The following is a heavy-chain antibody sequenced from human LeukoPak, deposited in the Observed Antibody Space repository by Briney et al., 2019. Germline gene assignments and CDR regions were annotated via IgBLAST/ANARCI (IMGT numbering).Heavy chain of an antibody. Sequence: GGSLRLSCAASGFTFSNYSMAWVRQAPGKGLEWVSFISSSSSYIYYANSVKGRFTISRDNAKNSLYLQMNSLRTEDTALYYCAHTVTPRYFQFWGQGTLVTVSS. CDR1: GFTFSNYS. D-gene: IGHD4-17*01. CDR3: AHTVTPRYFQF. J-gene: IGHJ1*01. CDR2: ISSSSSYI. V-gene: IGHV3-21*01.